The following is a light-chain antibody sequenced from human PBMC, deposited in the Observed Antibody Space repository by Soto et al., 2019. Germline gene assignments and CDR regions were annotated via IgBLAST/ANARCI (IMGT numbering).Light chain of an antibody. J-gene: IGLJ1*01. V-gene: IGLV2-14*01. CDR1: SSDVGGYNY. CDR3: SSYTSSSTLDV. CDR2: EVS. Sequence: VLTQPASVSGSPGQSITISCTGTSSDVGGYNYVSWYQQHPGKAPKLMIYEVSNRPSGVSNRFSGSKSGNTASLTISGLQAEDEADYYCSSYTSSSTLDVFGTGTKVTVL.